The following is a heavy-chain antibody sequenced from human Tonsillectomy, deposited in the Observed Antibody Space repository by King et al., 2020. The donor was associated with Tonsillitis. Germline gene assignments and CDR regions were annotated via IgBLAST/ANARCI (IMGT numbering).Heavy chain of an antibody. D-gene: IGHD3-3*01. CDR1: GGSFSGYY. V-gene: IGHV4-34*01. CDR3: ARGRYYDFWSGYRDYYYYYMDV. J-gene: IGHJ6*03. CDR2: INHSGST. Sequence: VQLQQWGAGLLKPSETLSLTCAVYGGSFSGYYWSWIRQPQGKGLEWIGEINHSGSTNSNPSLKIRVTISVDTSKNQFSLKLSSVTAADTAVYYCARGRYYDFWSGYRDYYYYYMDVWGKGTTVTVSS.